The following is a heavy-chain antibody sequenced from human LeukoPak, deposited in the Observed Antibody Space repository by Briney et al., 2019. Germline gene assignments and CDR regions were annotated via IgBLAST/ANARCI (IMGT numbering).Heavy chain of an antibody. J-gene: IGHJ4*02. D-gene: IGHD5-18*01. V-gene: IGHV3-15*01. CDR3: TTGEAGYSHGFDY. Sequence: GRSLRLSCAASGFTFSNAWMSCVRQAPGKGLEWGGRIKSKTDGGTTAYAAPVKARFPISRDDSKNTLYLQMNSLKTEDTAVYYCTTGEAGYSHGFDYWGQGTLVTVSS. CDR2: IKSKTDGGTT. CDR1: GFTFSNAW.